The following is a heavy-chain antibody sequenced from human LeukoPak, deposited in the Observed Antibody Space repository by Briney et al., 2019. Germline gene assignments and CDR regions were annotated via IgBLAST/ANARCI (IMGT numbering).Heavy chain of an antibody. CDR2: INWNGGSP. CDR3: ARDQGEVGSYYATGLVDY. CDR1: GVLFDDYG. D-gene: IGHD1-26*01. Sequence: PGGSLRLSRAASGVLFDDYGVSWLRQPPGKGLEWVSGINWNGGSPGYADSVKGRFTISRDNAKNSLYLQMNSLRAEDTALYYCARDQGEVGSYYATGLVDYWGQGTLVTASS. V-gene: IGHV3-20*04. J-gene: IGHJ4*02.